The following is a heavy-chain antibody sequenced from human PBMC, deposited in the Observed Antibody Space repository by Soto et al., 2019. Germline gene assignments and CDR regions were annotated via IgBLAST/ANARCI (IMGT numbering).Heavy chain of an antibody. J-gene: IGHJ4*02. Sequence: SETLSLTCTVSGGSISSSSYYWGWIRQPPGKGLEWIGSIYYSGSTYYNPSLKSRVTISVDTSKNQFSLKLSSVTAADTAVYYCARHGYCTNGVCYYFDYWGQGTLVTVSS. CDR2: IYYSGST. CDR1: GGSISSSSYY. CDR3: ARHGYCTNGVCYYFDY. V-gene: IGHV4-39*01. D-gene: IGHD2-8*01.